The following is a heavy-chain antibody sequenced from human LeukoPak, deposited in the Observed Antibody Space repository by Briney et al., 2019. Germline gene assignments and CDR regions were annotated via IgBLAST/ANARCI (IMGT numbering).Heavy chain of an antibody. CDR3: AKDFDYGDYVSRGLFDY. V-gene: IGHV3-9*01. CDR1: GFTFDDYA. J-gene: IGHJ4*02. Sequence: PGRSLRLSCAASGFTFDDYALHWVRQAPGKGLEWVSGISWNSGSIGYADSVKGRFTISRDNAKNSLYLQMNSLRAEDTALYYCAKDFDYGDYVSRGLFDYWGQGTLVTVSS. D-gene: IGHD4-17*01. CDR2: ISWNSGSI.